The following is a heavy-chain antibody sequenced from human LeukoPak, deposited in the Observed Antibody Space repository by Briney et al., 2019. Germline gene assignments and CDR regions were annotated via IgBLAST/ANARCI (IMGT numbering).Heavy chain of an antibody. CDR3: AKGGGYEAQYCYYYLDV. D-gene: IGHD5-12*01. CDR2: IIESGEST. Sequence: PGGSLRLSCAASGFTFNKYAMYWVRQAPGKGLEWVSAIIESGESTYYTDSVKGRFTISRDNSKNTLYLQMKSLRAEDTAVYYCAKGGGYEAQYCYYYLDVWGKGTTVTISS. CDR1: GFTFNKYA. V-gene: IGHV3-23*01. J-gene: IGHJ6*03.